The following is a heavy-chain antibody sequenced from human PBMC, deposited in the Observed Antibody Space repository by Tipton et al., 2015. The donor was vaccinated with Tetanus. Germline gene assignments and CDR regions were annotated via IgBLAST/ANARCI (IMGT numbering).Heavy chain of an antibody. V-gene: IGHV1-2*06. CDR2: INPKSGGT. J-gene: IGHJ4*02. CDR3: ARAFWDGTTPGTFDY. D-gene: IGHD1-1*01. Sequence: QSGAEVKRPGASVKVSCKTSGYTFTDYYIQWVRQAPGQGLEWMGRINPKSGGTTYAQKFQGRVTMTRDTSISTAYMELSSLRSDDTAVYFCARAFWDGTTPGTFDYWGQGSLVTVSS. CDR1: GYTFTDYY.